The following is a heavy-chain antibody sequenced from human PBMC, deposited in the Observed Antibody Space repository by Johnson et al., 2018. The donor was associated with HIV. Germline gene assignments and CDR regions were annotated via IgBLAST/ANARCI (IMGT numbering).Heavy chain of an antibody. V-gene: IGHV3-13*01. CDR2: IGTAGDT. J-gene: IGHJ3*02. Sequence: MQLVESGGGLVQHGGSLRLSCAASGFTFSSYDMHWVRQATGKGLEWVSAIGTAGDTYYPGSVKGRFTISRDNARNSLYLQMNSLRVEDTAVYSCVRDVGPLDIWGQGTLVTVS. CDR3: VRDVGPLDI. CDR1: GFTFSSYD.